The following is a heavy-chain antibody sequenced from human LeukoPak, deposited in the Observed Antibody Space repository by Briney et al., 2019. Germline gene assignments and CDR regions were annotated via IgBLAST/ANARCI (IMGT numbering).Heavy chain of an antibody. V-gene: IGHV3-30-3*01. CDR2: ISYDGSNK. D-gene: IGHD6-13*01. CDR3: ARAQANSRSVFDNWFDP. CDR1: GFTFSSYA. J-gene: IGHJ5*02. Sequence: GGSLRLSCAASGFTFSSYAMHWVRQAPGKGLEWVAVISYDGSNKYYADSVKGRFTISRDNSKNTLYLQMNSLRAEDTAVYYCARAQANSRSVFDNWFDPWGQGTLVAVSS.